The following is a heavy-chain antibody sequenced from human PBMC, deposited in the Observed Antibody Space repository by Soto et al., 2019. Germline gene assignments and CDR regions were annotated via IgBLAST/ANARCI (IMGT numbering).Heavy chain of an antibody. CDR3: ARDTGWGLGY. CDR2: IYYSGGT. D-gene: IGHD6-19*01. J-gene: IGHJ4*02. Sequence: QVQLQESGPGLVRPSGTLSLTCAVSGDSINSNYCWTWVRQPPGKGLEWIAEIYYSGGTSYNPSLKRRVTISMDKSKNQCSPNLTSVTAADTAMYYCARDTGWGLGYWGQGTLVTVSS. CDR1: GDSINSNYC. V-gene: IGHV4-4*02.